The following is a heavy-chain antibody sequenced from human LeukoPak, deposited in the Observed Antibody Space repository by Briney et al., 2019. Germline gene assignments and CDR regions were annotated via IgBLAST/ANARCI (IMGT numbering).Heavy chain of an antibody. CDR2: IYPGDSDT. Sequence: GESLKISCKGSGYSFTSYWIGWVRQMPGKGLEWMGIIYPGDSDTRYSPSFQGQVTISADKSISTAYLQWSSLKASDTAMYYCARTMVRGVPEGYFDYWGQGTLVTVSS. V-gene: IGHV5-51*01. D-gene: IGHD3-10*01. CDR1: GYSFTSYW. CDR3: ARTMVRGVPEGYFDY. J-gene: IGHJ4*02.